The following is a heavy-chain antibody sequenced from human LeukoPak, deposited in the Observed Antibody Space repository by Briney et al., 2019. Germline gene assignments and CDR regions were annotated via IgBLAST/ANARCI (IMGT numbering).Heavy chain of an antibody. J-gene: IGHJ5*02. CDR2: ISAYNGNT. D-gene: IGHD3-3*01. CDR1: GYTFTSYG. V-gene: IGHV1-18*01. Sequence: ASVKVSCKASGYTFTSYGNSWVRQAPGQGLEWMGWISAYNGNTNYAQKLQGRVTMTTDTSTSTAYMELRSLRSDDTAAYYCARGPDYDFWSGSNWFDPWGQGTLVTVSS. CDR3: ARGPDYDFWSGSNWFDP.